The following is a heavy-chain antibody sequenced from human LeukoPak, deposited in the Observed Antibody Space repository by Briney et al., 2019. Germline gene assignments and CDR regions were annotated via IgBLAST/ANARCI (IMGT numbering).Heavy chain of an antibody. CDR2: ISYDGSNK. CDR3: ASSRWSGYVDY. J-gene: IGHJ4*02. V-gene: IGHV3-30*03. Sequence: GGSLRLSCAASGFTFSSYAMHWVRQAPGKGLEWVAVISYDGSNKYYADSVKGRFTISRDNSKNTLYLQMNSLRAEDTAVYYCASSRWSGYVDYWGRGTLVTVSS. CDR1: GFTFSSYA. D-gene: IGHD3-3*01.